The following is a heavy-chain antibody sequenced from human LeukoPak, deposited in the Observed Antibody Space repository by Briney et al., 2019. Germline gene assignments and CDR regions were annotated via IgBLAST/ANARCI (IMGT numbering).Heavy chain of an antibody. CDR1: GFTFSNYN. CDR3: ARRVVAATTPQFDY. CDR2: ISSSSSYI. V-gene: IGHV3-21*01. D-gene: IGHD2-15*01. Sequence: PGGSLRLSCAASGFTFSNYNMNWVRQAPGKGLEWVASISSSSSYIYYADSVKGRFTISRDNAKNSLYLQMNSLRAEDTAVYYCARRVVAATTPQFDYWGQGTLVTVSS. J-gene: IGHJ4*02.